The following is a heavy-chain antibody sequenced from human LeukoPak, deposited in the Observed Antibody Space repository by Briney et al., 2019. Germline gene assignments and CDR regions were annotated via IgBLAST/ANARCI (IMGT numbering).Heavy chain of an antibody. V-gene: IGHV4-61*02. CDR3: AREEGYYYDSSAYYTHQGIFDY. CDR2: IYTSGGT. CDR1: GGSISSGSYY. D-gene: IGHD3-22*01. J-gene: IGHJ4*02. Sequence: PSQTLSLTCTVSGGSISSGSYYWSWIRQPAGKGLEWIGRIYTSGGTNYNPSLKSRVTISLDTSKNQFSLKLSSVTAADTAVYYCAREEGYYYDSSAYYTHQGIFDYCGQGTLVTVSS.